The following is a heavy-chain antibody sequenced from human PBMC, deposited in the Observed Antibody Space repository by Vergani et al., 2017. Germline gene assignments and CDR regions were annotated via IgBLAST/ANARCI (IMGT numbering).Heavy chain of an antibody. J-gene: IGHJ6*02. D-gene: IGHD3-22*01. V-gene: IGHV4-30-4*01. CDR1: GGSISSGDYY. CDR2: IYYSGST. CDR3: ARVRRDDSSGYYYYYGMDV. Sequence: QVQLQESGPGLVKPSQTLSLTCTVSGGSISSGDYYWSWIRQPPGKGLEWIGYIYYSGSTYYNPSLKSRVTISVDTSKNQFSLKLSSVTAADTAVYYCARVRRDDSSGYYYYYGMDVWGQGTMVTVSS.